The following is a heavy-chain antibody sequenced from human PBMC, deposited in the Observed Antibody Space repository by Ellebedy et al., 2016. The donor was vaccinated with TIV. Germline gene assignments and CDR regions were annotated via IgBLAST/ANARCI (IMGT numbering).Heavy chain of an antibody. V-gene: IGHV1-8*01. J-gene: IGHJ4*02. Sequence: AAPVKVSCKASGHTFTSYDINWVRQASGQGLEWMGWMNPNSGNTGYAQRFQGRVTLTRNTSISTAYMELSSLRSEDTAVYYCVRALMWGQGTLVTVSS. CDR2: MNPNSGNT. CDR3: VRALM. CDR1: GHTFTSYD.